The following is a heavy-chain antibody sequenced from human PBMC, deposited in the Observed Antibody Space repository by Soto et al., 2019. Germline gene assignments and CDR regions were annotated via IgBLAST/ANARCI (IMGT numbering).Heavy chain of an antibody. D-gene: IGHD4-17*01. CDR2: IYYSGST. Sequence: SETLSLTCTVSGGSISSYYWSWIRQPPGKGLEWIGYIYYSGSTNYNPSLKSRVTISVDTSKNQFSLKRSSVTAADTAVYYCSARRVTTSYYYYYYGMDVWGQGTTVTVSS. V-gene: IGHV4-59*01. J-gene: IGHJ6*02. CDR3: SARRVTTSYYYYYYGMDV. CDR1: GGSISSYY.